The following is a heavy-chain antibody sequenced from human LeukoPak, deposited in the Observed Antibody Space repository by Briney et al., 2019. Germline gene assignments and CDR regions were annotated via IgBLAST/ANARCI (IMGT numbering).Heavy chain of an antibody. D-gene: IGHD3-9*01. Sequence: EASVEVSCKASGYSFVLYGISWVRQAPGEGPEWMGWISGSTGDTNYAQKFQGRVTMTADTSSSTAYMELRSLRSDDTAIYYCARSTILPDYWGQGTLVTVSS. CDR3: ARSTILPDY. CDR1: GYSFVLYG. CDR2: ISGSTGDT. J-gene: IGHJ4*02. V-gene: IGHV1-18*01.